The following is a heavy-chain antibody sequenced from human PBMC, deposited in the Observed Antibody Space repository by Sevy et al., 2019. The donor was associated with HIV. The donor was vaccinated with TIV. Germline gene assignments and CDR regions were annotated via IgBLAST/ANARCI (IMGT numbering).Heavy chain of an antibody. CDR1: GFSFRSHT. Sequence: GGSLRLSCVASGFSFRSHTMHWVRQAPGKGPEWVAVTSYDGNKEHYVDSVKGRFTISRDNSKNTLYLEMNTLRAEDTAVYYCARDFDSSVYFKYYYGMDVWGQGTTVTVSS. CDR3: ARDFDSSVYFKYYYGMDV. V-gene: IGHV3-30-3*01. J-gene: IGHJ6*02. CDR2: TSYDGNKE. D-gene: IGHD3-22*01.